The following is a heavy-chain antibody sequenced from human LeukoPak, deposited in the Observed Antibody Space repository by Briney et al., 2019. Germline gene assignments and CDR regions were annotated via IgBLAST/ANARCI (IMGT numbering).Heavy chain of an antibody. Sequence: SETLSLTCTVSGGSISSSSYYWGWIRQPPGKGLEWIGSIYYSGSTYYNPSLKSRATISVDTSKNQFSLKLSSVTAADTAVYYCARLGGGQLVPKDYWGQGTLVTVS. CDR1: GGSISSSSYY. CDR2: IYYSGST. V-gene: IGHV4-39*01. J-gene: IGHJ4*02. D-gene: IGHD6-6*01. CDR3: ARLGGGQLVPKDY.